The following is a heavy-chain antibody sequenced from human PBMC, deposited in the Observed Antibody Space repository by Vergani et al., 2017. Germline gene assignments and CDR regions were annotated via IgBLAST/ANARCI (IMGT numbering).Heavy chain of an antibody. J-gene: IGHJ4*01. V-gene: IGHV3-23*01. CDR3: VKEKRDLGSYFFDS. CDR2: ISGPGPST. CDR1: GSTFSNPA. D-gene: IGHD3-10*01. Sequence: EVHLLESGGGLVQSGGSLRLSCAASGSTFSNPAVSWVRQAPGRGLAWVSSISGPGPSTYYAASVKGRFSISRDNSKNTEFQQMHSLGAEDTAIYYCVKEKRDLGSYFFDSWGHGILVTVSS.